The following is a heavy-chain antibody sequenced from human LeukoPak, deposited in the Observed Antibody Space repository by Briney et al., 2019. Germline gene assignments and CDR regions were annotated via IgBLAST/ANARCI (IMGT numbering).Heavy chain of an antibody. D-gene: IGHD3-10*02. CDR1: GGSINNYY. CDR3: ARHVRGLFWYFDL. Sequence: SETLSLTCTVSGGSINNYYWSWIRQPAGKALEWIGRIYTRGSTNYNPSVQGRATISLVTSKNQFSLSLSSVTAADTAVYYCARHVRGLFWYFDLWGRGTLVTVSS. V-gene: IGHV4-4*07. CDR2: IYTRGST. J-gene: IGHJ2*01.